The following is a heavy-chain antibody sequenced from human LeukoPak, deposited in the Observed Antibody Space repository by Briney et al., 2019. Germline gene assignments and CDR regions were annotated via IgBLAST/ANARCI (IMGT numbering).Heavy chain of an antibody. J-gene: IGHJ4*02. Sequence: SETLSLTCPVYGGSFSGYYWSWIRQPPGKGLEWIGEINHSGSTNYNPSLKSRVTISVDTSKNQFSLKLSSVTAADTAVYYCARGRQWLPRGYFDYWGQGTLVTVSS. D-gene: IGHD6-19*01. CDR1: GGSFSGYY. CDR2: INHSGST. V-gene: IGHV4-34*01. CDR3: ARGRQWLPRGYFDY.